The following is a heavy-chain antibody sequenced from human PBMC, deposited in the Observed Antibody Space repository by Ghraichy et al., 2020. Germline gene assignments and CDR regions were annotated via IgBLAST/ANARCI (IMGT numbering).Heavy chain of an antibody. CDR2: INHSGST. J-gene: IGHJ4*02. CDR1: GGSFSGYY. D-gene: IGHD2-2*01. V-gene: IGHV4-34*01. Sequence: SETLSLTCAVYGGSFSGYYWSWIRQPPGKGLEWIGEINHSGSTNYNPSLKSRVTISVDTSKNQFSLKLSSVTAADPAVYYCARLEPSEMADDCSSTSCPPRYFDYWGQGTLVTVSS. CDR3: ARLEPSEMADDCSSTSCPPRYFDY.